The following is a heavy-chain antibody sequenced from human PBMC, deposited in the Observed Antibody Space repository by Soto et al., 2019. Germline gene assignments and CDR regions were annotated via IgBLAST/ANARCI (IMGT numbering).Heavy chain of an antibody. J-gene: IGHJ5*02. V-gene: IGHV4-39*01. Sequence: QLQLQESGPGLVKPSETLSLTCTVSGGSISSSSYYWGWIRQPPGKGLEWIGSIFYSGSTYYNPSLKSRATISVDTSKNQFSLKLRSVTAADTAVYYCAGLGYQLLVWFDPWGQGTLVTVSS. D-gene: IGHD2-2*01. CDR3: AGLGYQLLVWFDP. CDR2: IFYSGST. CDR1: GGSISSSSYY.